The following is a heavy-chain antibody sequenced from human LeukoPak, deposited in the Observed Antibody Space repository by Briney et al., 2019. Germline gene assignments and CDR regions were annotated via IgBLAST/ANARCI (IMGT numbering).Heavy chain of an antibody. V-gene: IGHV4-34*01. CDR3: ARCGYDFWSGYLDRSPYNWFDP. CDR1: GGSFSGYY. D-gene: IGHD3-3*01. J-gene: IGHJ5*02. CDR2: INHSGSA. Sequence: PSETLSLTCAVYGGSFSGYYWSWIRQPPGKGLEWIGEINHSGSANYNPSLKSRVTISVDTSKNQFSLKLSSVTAADTAVYYCARCGYDFWSGYLDRSPYNWFDPWGQGTLVTVSS.